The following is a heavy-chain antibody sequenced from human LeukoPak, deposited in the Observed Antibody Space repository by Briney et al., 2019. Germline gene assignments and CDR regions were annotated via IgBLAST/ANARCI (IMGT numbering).Heavy chain of an antibody. V-gene: IGHV3-30*02. Sequence: GGSLRLSCAASGFTFSSYGTHWVRQAPGKGLEWVAFIRYDGSNKYYADSVKGRFTISRDNSKNTLYLQMNSLRAEDTAVYYCARDHPFYDSSGYWYYFDYWGQGTLVTVSS. CDR2: IRYDGSNK. CDR3: ARDHPFYDSSGYWYYFDY. D-gene: IGHD3-22*01. CDR1: GFTFSSYG. J-gene: IGHJ4*02.